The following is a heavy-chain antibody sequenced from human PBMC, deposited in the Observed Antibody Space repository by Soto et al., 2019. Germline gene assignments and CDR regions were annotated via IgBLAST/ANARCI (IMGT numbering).Heavy chain of an antibody. CDR3: ARGSPRGYSGYDPYYYYYGMDV. J-gene: IGHJ6*02. CDR1: GGTFSSYA. D-gene: IGHD5-12*01. V-gene: IGHV1-69*13. CDR2: IIPIFGTA. Sequence: ASVKVSCKASGGTFSSYAISWVRQAPGQGLEWMGGIIPIFGTANYAQKFQGRVTITADESTSTAYMELSSLRSEDTAVYYCARGSPRGYSGYDPYYYYYGMDVWG.